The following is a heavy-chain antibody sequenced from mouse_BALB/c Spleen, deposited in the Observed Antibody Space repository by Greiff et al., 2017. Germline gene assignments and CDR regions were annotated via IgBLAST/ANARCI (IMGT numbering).Heavy chain of an antibody. J-gene: IGHJ3*01. Sequence: QVQLQQSGAELAKPGASVKMSCKASGYTFTSYWMHWVKQRPGQGLEWIGYINPSTGYTEYNQKFKDKATLTADKSSSTAYMQLSSLTSEDSAVYYCARGGWGFAYWGQGTLVTVSA. V-gene: IGHV1-7*01. CDR3: ARGGWGFAY. D-gene: IGHD1-2*01. CDR1: GYTFTSYW. CDR2: INPSTGYT.